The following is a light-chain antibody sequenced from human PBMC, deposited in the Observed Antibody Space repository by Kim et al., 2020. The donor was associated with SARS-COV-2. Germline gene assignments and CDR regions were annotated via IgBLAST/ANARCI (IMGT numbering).Light chain of an antibody. Sequence: DILLTQSPATLSLSLGDRATISCRASQSVSSYLAWYQQKPGQAPRLLIYDASNRATGIPSRFSGSGSGTDFTLTISSLEPEDFAAYYCQQRSNWPPTFGQGTKVDIK. J-gene: IGKJ1*01. V-gene: IGKV3-11*01. CDR1: QSVSSY. CDR3: QQRSNWPPT. CDR2: DAS.